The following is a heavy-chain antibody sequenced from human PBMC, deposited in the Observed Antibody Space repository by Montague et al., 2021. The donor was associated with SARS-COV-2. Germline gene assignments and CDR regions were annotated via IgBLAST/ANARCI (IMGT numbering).Heavy chain of an antibody. Sequence: SETLSLTCTVSGGSISGYYWSWFRQPPGKGLEWIGLIYNSGSTSYNPSLKSRVTMSVDTSKNQFSLKLSSVTAADTAVYYCVRDQGRSNWNYPDYWGQGTLVTVSS. V-gene: IGHV4-4*07. J-gene: IGHJ4*02. CDR3: VRDQGRSNWNYPDY. CDR1: GGSISGYY. D-gene: IGHD1-20*01. CDR2: IYNSGST.